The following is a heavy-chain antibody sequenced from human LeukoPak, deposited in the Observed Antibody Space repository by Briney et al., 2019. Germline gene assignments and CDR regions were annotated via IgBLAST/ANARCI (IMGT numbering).Heavy chain of an antibody. CDR3: ARPQAVNYYYYYMDV. CDR2: IYTSGST. CDR1: GGSISSGSYY. J-gene: IGHJ6*03. D-gene: IGHD6-19*01. V-gene: IGHV4-61*02. Sequence: PSQTLSLTCTVSGGSISSGSYYWSWIRQPAGKGLEWIGRIYTSGSTNYNPSLKSRVTISVDTSKNQFSLKLSSVTAADTAVYYCARPQAVNYYYYYMDVWGKGATVTVSS.